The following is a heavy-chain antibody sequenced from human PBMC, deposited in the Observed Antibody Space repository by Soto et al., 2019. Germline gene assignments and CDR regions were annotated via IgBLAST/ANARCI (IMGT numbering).Heavy chain of an antibody. D-gene: IGHD2-15*01. Sequence: GESLRLSCAASGFTFSNYGMHWVRQAPGKGLEWVAVIWYDGSNKYYADSVKGRFTISRDNSKNTLYLQMNSLRAEDTAVYYCARDPGSGYYYYYGMDVWGQGTTVTVSS. V-gene: IGHV3-33*01. CDR2: IWYDGSNK. CDR3: ARDPGSGYYYYYGMDV. CDR1: GFTFSNYG. J-gene: IGHJ6*02.